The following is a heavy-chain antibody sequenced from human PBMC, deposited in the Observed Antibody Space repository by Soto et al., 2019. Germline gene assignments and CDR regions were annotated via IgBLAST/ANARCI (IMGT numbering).Heavy chain of an antibody. Sequence: QLQLQESGPGLVKPSETLSLTCTVSGASISSSAYYWGWIRQPPGKGLEWIGSIYYSGSTYYYPSLKTRVTISVDTSKNQFSLKLSSVTAADTAVYYCASRKFEYMRNYYYGIDAWGQGTTVTVSS. J-gene: IGHJ6*02. D-gene: IGHD1-1*01. CDR1: GASISSSAYY. CDR3: ASRKFEYMRNYYYGIDA. CDR2: IYYSGST. V-gene: IGHV4-39*01.